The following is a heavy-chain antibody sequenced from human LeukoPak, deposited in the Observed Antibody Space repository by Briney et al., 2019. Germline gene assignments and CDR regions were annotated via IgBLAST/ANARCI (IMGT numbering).Heavy chain of an antibody. CDR3: AKAQSPLVRGVMPVDY. J-gene: IGHJ4*02. Sequence: GGSLRLSCAASGFTFSSYAMSWVRQAPGKGLEWVSAISGSGGSTYYADSVKGRFTISRDNSKNTLYQQMNSLRAEDTAVYYCAKAQSPLVRGVMPVDYWGQGTLVTVSS. D-gene: IGHD3-10*01. V-gene: IGHV3-23*01. CDR1: GFTFSSYA. CDR2: ISGSGGST.